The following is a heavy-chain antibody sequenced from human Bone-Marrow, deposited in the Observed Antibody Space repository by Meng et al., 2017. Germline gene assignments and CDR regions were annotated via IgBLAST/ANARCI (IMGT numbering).Heavy chain of an antibody. CDR1: GGSISSGNHY. J-gene: IGHJ2*01. CDR3: ASLYGDSSVWYLDL. D-gene: IGHD4-17*01. Sequence: QVAVQEPGPGLVKPSQTLSLTCTVSGGSISSGNHYWSWIRQHPGKGLEYIGYIYYSGSTYYNPSLKSRVIISVDTSKNQFSLRLNSVTAADTAVYYCASLYGDSSVWYLDLWGRGTLVTVSS. V-gene: IGHV4-31*03. CDR2: IYYSGST.